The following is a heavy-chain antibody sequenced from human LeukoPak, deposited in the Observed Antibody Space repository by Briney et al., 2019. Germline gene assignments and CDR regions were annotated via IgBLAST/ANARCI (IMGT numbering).Heavy chain of an antibody. Sequence: GGSLRLSCAASGFTFSSYEMNWVRQAPGKGLEWVSHISSSGSTIYYADSVKGRFTISRDNAKNSLYLQMNSLRAEDTAVYYCARDGWYYGSSGYHLYYFDYWGQGTLVTVSS. V-gene: IGHV3-48*03. D-gene: IGHD3-22*01. CDR1: GFTFSSYE. CDR3: ARDGWYYGSSGYHLYYFDY. CDR2: ISSSGSTI. J-gene: IGHJ4*02.